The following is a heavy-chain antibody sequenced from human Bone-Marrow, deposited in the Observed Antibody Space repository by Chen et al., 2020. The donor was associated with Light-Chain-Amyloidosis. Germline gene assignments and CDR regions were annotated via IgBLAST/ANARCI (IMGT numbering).Heavy chain of an antibody. Sequence: VKKPGESLKISCKGSGYTFPNYWIGWVRQMPGKGLEWMGVIYPDDSDARYSPSFEGQVTISADKSITTAYLQWRSLKASDTPMYYCARRRDGYNFDYWGQGTLVTVSS. CDR1: GYTFPNYW. V-gene: IGHV5-51*01. D-gene: IGHD5-12*01. CDR3: ARRRDGYNFDY. CDR2: IYPDDSDA. J-gene: IGHJ4*02.